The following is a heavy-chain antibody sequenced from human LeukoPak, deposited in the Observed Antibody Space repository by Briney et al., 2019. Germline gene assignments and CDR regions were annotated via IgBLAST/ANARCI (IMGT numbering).Heavy chain of an antibody. CDR2: IRSKAYGGTT. Sequence: PGRSLRLSCTASGFTLGDYAMSWFRQAPGKGLEWVGFIRSKAYGGTTEYAASVKGRFTISRDDSKSIAYLQMKSLKTEDTAVYYCTRASYSYGFYGMDVWGQGTTVTVSS. CDR3: TRASYSYGFYGMDV. J-gene: IGHJ6*02. CDR1: GFTLGDYA. V-gene: IGHV3-49*03. D-gene: IGHD5-18*01.